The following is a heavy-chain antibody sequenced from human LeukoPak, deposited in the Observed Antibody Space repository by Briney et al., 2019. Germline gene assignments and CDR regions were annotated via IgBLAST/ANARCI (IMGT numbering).Heavy chain of an antibody. CDR3: ARDGSPHVSMTVVTSPDY. CDR1: GYTFTTYY. Sequence: ASVKVSCKASGYTFTTYYMHWVRQAPGQGLEWMGIINPSGGATSYAQKFQGRVTMTRDTSTSTVYMELSSLRSEDTAVYYCARDGSPHVSMTVVTSPDYRGQGTLVTVSS. V-gene: IGHV1-46*01. D-gene: IGHD3-22*01. CDR2: INPSGGAT. J-gene: IGHJ4*02.